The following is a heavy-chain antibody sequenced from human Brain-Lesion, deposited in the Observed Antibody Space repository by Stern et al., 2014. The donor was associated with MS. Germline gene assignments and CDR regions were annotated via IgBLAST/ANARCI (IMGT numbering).Heavy chain of an antibody. D-gene: IGHD1-26*01. CDR3: VRPDIMGTIWN. CDR1: GGSITSSSYY. V-gene: IGHV4-39*01. Sequence: VQLVQSGPGLVKPSGTLSLTCTVSGGSITSSSYYWGWIRQPPGRGLEYIGTVYYTGSTFYDPSLKSRVTISVDTSKNQVALKLPSGPAADTAVYYCVRPDIMGTIWNWGQGTLVTVSS. CDR2: VYYTGST. J-gene: IGHJ4*02.